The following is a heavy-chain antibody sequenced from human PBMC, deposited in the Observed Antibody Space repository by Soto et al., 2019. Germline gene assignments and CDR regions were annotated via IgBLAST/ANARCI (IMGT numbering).Heavy chain of an antibody. D-gene: IGHD6-6*01. Sequence: SGGSLRLSCSASIFTFSNYGMSWVRQAPGKGLEWVSGITVSGGTYYADSVKGRFTISRDDSENTLYLQMNNLRAEDTALYYCAKGDSSSLVWIDHWGQGVLVTVSS. V-gene: IGHV3-23*01. CDR1: IFTFSNYG. CDR3: AKGDSSSLVWIDH. CDR2: ITVSGGT. J-gene: IGHJ4*02.